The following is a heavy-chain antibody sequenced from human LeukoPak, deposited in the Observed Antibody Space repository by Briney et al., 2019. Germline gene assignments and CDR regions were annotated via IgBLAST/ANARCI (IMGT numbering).Heavy chain of an antibody. CDR1: GFMFSDNG. Sequence: TGGSLRLSCAASGFMFSDNGMHWVRQAPGKGLEWVALITYDGYYKYYSDSVKGRFTISSDTSKNTLYLQMNSLRAEDTAVYYCARDLSPVVRASPMGYWGQGTPVTVSS. CDR2: ITYDGYYK. V-gene: IGHV3-30*03. D-gene: IGHD3-10*01. CDR3: ARDLSPVVRASPMGY. J-gene: IGHJ4*02.